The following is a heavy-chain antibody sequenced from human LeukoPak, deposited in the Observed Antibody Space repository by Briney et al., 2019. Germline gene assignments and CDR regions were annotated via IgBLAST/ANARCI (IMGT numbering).Heavy chain of an antibody. Sequence: PSETLSLTCSVTGASISSYYWSWIWQPPGKGLEWIGYIYYSGSTNYNPSLKSRVTISVDTSKNQSSLRLSSVTAADTAVYYCAAQWAIMTVEYWGQGTLVTVSS. CDR2: IYYSGST. V-gene: IGHV4-59*01. CDR3: AAQWAIMTVEY. D-gene: IGHD3-22*01. J-gene: IGHJ4*02. CDR1: GASISSYY.